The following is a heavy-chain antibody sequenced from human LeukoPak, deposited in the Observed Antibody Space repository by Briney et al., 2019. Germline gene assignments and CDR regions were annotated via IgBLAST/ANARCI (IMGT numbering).Heavy chain of an antibody. CDR1: GFTFSSYS. J-gene: IGHJ3*02. Sequence: GGSLRLSCAASGFTFSSYSIHWVRQAPGKGLEWVSVIWDDGSNTYCADSVKGRFIISRDNSKNTLYLQMNSLRAEDTAVYYCARELGRVGAFDIWGQGTMATVSS. V-gene: IGHV3-33*01. D-gene: IGHD1-26*01. CDR2: IWDDGSNT. CDR3: ARELGRVGAFDI.